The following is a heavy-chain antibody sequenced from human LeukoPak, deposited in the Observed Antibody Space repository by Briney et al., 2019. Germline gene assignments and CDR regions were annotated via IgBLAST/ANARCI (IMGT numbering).Heavy chain of an antibody. J-gene: IGHJ5*02. D-gene: IGHD2-21*01. CDR2: ISSSSSYI. V-gene: IGHV3-21*01. CDR1: GCTFSSYS. Sequence: PGGSLRLSCAASGCTFSSYSMNWVRQAPGKGLEWVSSISSSSSYIYYADSVKGRFTISRDNAKNSLYLQMNSLRAEDRAVYYCARAAGGDGGIDPWGQGTLVTVSS. CDR3: ARAAGGDGGIDP.